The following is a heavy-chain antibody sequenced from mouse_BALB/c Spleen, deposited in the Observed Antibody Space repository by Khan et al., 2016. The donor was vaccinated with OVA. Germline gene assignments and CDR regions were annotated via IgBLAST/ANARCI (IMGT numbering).Heavy chain of an antibody. CDR1: GFSLTGDG. J-gene: IGHJ4*01. Sequence: QMQLMESGPGLVAPSQSLSITCTASGFSLTGDGVHWVRQPPGKGLEWLGMIWGDGSTAYNSALKSRLNLSKDISKSQVSLKMNSQQTDDTSRSDGAGAYYGNDGGAMDYWGQGTSVTVSS. CDR2: IWGDGST. CDR3: AGAYYGNDGGAMDY. D-gene: IGHD2-9*01. V-gene: IGHV2-6-7*01.